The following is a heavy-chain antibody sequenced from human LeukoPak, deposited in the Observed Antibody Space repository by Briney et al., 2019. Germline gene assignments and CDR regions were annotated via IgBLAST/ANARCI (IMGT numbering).Heavy chain of an antibody. V-gene: IGHV3-23*01. CDR2: ISGSGGST. J-gene: IGHJ4*02. CDR1: GFTFSSYA. Sequence: GGSLRLSCAASGFTFSSYAMSWVRQAPGKGLEWVSAISGSGGSTYYADSVKGRFTISRDNSKNTLYLQMNSLRAEDTAVYYCAKRYDILTGYPIVYWGQGTLVTVSS. CDR3: AKRYDILTGYPIVY. D-gene: IGHD3-9*01.